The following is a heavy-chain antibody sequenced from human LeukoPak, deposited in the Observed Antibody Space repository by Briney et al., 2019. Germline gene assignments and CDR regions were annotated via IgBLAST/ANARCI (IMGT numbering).Heavy chain of an antibody. CDR3: ARHRWGYFDSTRVQYYFDY. D-gene: IGHD3-9*01. Sequence: SETLSLTCTVSGGSISSRNYYWGWIRQPPGKGLEWIGSIYYSGSTYYNPSLKSRVTISVDTSKNQFSLKLSSVTAADPAVYYCARHRWGYFDSTRVQYYFDYWGQGTLVTVSS. V-gene: IGHV4-39*01. J-gene: IGHJ4*02. CDR1: GGSISSRNYY. CDR2: IYYSGST.